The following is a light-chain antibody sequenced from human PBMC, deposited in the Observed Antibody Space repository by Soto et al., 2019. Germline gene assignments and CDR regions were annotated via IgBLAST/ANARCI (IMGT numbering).Light chain of an antibody. CDR2: EVS. CDR3: SSYTSSSFVV. V-gene: IGLV2-14*01. Sequence: QSALTQPASVSGSPGQSITISCTGTSSDLGTYDFVSWYQQHPGKAPKLMIYEVSNRPSGVSNRFSGSKSGNTASLTISGLQAEDEADYYCSSYTSSSFVVFGGGTKLTVL. J-gene: IGLJ2*01. CDR1: SSDLGTYDF.